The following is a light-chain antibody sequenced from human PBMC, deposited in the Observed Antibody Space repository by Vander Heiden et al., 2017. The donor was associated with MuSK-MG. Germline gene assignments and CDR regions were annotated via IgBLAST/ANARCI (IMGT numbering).Light chain of an antibody. CDR2: WAS. CDR1: QSLLYSSNNKNY. V-gene: IGKV4-1*01. J-gene: IGKJ2*01. CDR3: QQYYSTHT. Sequence: DIVMTQSPDSLAVSLGERATINCKSSQSLLYSSNNKNYLAWYQQRPGQPPRLLIYWASTRESGVPDRFSGSGSGTDFTLTSSSPQAEDVAVYYWQQYYSTHTFGQGTKLEMK.